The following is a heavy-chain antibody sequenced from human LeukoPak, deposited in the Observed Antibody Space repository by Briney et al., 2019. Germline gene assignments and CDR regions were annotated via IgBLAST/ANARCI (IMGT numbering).Heavy chain of an antibody. CDR3: AKGAPHIVVVVASIDY. J-gene: IGHJ4*02. Sequence: GGSLRLSCAASGFTFSSYGMHWVRQAPGKGLEWVAFIRYDGSNKYYADSVKGRFTISRDNSQNTLYLQMNSLRAEDTAVYYCAKGAPHIVVVVASIDYWGQGTLVTVSS. CDR2: IRYDGSNK. V-gene: IGHV3-30*02. CDR1: GFTFSSYG. D-gene: IGHD2-15*01.